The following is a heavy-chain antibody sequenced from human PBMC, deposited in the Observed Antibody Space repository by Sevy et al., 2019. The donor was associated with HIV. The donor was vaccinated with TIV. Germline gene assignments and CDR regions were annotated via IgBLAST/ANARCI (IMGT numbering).Heavy chain of an antibody. CDR3: AKGLILEWSWYGMDV. D-gene: IGHD3-3*01. CDR2: IYSDSNT. CDR1: GFTVSSNY. Sequence: GGSLRLSCAASGFTVSSNYMSWVRQAPGKGLEWVSVIYSDSNTYYADSVKGRLTISRDNSKNTLYLQMKCLGAEETAVYYCAKGLILEWSWYGMDVWGQGTTVTVSS. J-gene: IGHJ6*02. V-gene: IGHV3-53*01.